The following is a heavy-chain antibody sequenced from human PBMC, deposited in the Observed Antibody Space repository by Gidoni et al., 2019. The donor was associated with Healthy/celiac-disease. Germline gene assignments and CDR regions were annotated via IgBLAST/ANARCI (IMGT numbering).Heavy chain of an antibody. CDR2: INHSGST. Sequence: QVQLQQWGAGLLKPSETLSLTCAVYGGSFSGYYWSWLRQPPGKGLEWIGEINHSGSTNYNPSLKSRVTISVDTSKNQFSLKLSSVTAADTAVYYCARGYYDSSGYWPYFDYWGQGTLVTVSS. CDR1: GGSFSGYY. D-gene: IGHD3-22*01. CDR3: ARGYYDSSGYWPYFDY. V-gene: IGHV4-34*01. J-gene: IGHJ4*02.